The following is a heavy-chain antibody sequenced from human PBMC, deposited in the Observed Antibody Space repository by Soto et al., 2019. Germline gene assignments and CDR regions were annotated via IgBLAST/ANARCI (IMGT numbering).Heavy chain of an antibody. Sequence: QVQLQQWGAGLLKPSETLSLTSAVYGGSFSGYYWTWIRQPPGTGLEWLGEINHSGSTNYNPSLKSRVTISVDTSKNQFSLKLTSVTAADTAVYYWARDKITGLFDYWGQGTLVTVSS. V-gene: IGHV4-34*01. D-gene: IGHD2-8*02. CDR3: ARDKITGLFDY. CDR1: GGSFSGYY. CDR2: INHSGST. J-gene: IGHJ4*02.